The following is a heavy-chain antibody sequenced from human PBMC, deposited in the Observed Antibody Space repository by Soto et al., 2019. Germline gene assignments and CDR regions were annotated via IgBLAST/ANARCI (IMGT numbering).Heavy chain of an antibody. D-gene: IGHD2-15*01. CDR3: ARDHCRGGSCYSGPRWNHHYHYGMDV. CDR2: TYYRSKWYN. J-gene: IGHJ6*02. V-gene: IGHV6-1*01. CDR1: GDSVSSNSAA. Sequence: SQTLSLTCAISGDSVSSNSAAWNWIRQSPSRGLEWLGRTYYRSKWYNDYAVSVKSRITINPDTSKNQFSLQLNSVTPEDTAVYYCARDHCRGGSCYSGPRWNHHYHYGMDVWGQGTTVTVSS.